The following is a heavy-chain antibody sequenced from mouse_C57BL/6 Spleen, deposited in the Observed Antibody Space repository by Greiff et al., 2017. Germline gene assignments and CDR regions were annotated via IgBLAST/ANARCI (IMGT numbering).Heavy chain of an antibody. J-gene: IGHJ4*01. V-gene: IGHV6-6*01. CDR1: GFTFSDAW. CDR3: TRERDYYAMDY. CDR2: IRNKANNHAT. Sequence: EVQGVESGGGLVQPGGSMKLSCAASGFTFSDAWMDWVRQSPEKGLEWVAEIRNKANNHATYYAESVKGRFTISRDDSKSSVYLQMNSLRAEDTGIYYCTRERDYYAMDYWGQGTSVTVSS.